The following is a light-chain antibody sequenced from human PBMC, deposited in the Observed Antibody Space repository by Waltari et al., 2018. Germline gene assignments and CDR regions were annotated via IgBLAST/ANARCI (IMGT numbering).Light chain of an antibody. Sequence: DIVMTQTPLSLPVTLGEPASISCRSSQSLLDSGDETTYLEWYLQKPGHSQQLLIYDISSRASGVPDRFSGSGSDSDFTLKISRVEAEDVGIYYCMQTLEFPFTFGPGTKLDIK. CDR1: QSLLDSGDETTY. J-gene: IGKJ3*01. CDR2: DIS. CDR3: MQTLEFPFT. V-gene: IGKV2-40*01.